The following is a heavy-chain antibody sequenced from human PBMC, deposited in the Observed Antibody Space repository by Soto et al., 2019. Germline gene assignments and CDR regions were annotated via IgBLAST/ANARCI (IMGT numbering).Heavy chain of an antibody. J-gene: IGHJ5*02. V-gene: IGHV1-69*13. CDR1: GYTFTGYY. CDR2: IIPIFGTA. Sequence: ASVKVSCKASGYTFTGYYMHWVRQAPGQGLEWMGGIIPIFGTANYAQKSQGRVTITADESTSTAYMELSSLRSEDTAVYYCARENCSSTSCYQGYNWFDPWGQGTLVTVSS. D-gene: IGHD2-2*01. CDR3: ARENCSSTSCYQGYNWFDP.